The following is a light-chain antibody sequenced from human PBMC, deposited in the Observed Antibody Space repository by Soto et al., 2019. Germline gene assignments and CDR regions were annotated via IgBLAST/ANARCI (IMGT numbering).Light chain of an antibody. CDR3: CSYAGDYTFV. J-gene: IGLJ1*01. CDR1: SSDVCVYKY. Sequence: QSALIQPRSVSGSPGQSVTISCTGTSSDVCVYKYVSWYRQHPGKAPKLMIYDVITRPSGVPDRFSGSKSGNTASLTISGLQAEDEADYYCCSYAGDYTFVFGSGTKLTVL. V-gene: IGLV2-11*01. CDR2: DVI.